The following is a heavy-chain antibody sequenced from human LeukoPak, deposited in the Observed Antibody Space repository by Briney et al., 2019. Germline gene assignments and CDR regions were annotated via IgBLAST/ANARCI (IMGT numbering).Heavy chain of an antibody. CDR3: ARHIAAAGSRTYYFDY. J-gene: IGHJ4*02. CDR2: IYYSGST. CDR1: DGSISNNHR. V-gene: IGHV4-39*01. D-gene: IGHD6-13*01. Sequence: PSETLSLTCAVSDGSISNNHRWSWVRRAPGKGLEWIGSIYYSGSTYYNPSLKSRVTISVDTSKNQFSLKLSSVTAADTAVYYCARHIAAAGSRTYYFDYWGQGTLVTVSS.